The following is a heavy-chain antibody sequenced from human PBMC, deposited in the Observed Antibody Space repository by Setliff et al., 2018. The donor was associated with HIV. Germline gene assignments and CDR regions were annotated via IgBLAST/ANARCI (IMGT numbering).Heavy chain of an antibody. CDR3: AREVDKRQDSDAFDI. V-gene: IGHV4-59*11. CDR2: IHHSGNA. Sequence: PSETLSLTCTVSGGSISSHYWSWIRQPPGKGLEWIGYIHHSGNAYYTPSLQSRATISVDTSKNQFSLKLNSVTAADTAVYFCAREVDKRQDSDAFDIWGPGTMVTVSS. D-gene: IGHD2-15*01. CDR1: GGSISSHY. J-gene: IGHJ3*02.